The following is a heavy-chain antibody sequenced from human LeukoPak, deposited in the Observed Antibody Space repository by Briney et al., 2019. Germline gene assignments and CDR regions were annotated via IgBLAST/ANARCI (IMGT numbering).Heavy chain of an antibody. J-gene: IGHJ4*02. CDR2: INHSGST. V-gene: IGHV4-34*01. CDR3: ARKLLSRGYFDY. Sequence: PSETLSLTCAVYGGSFSGYYWSWIRQPPGKGLEWIGEINHSGSTNYNPSLKSRVTISVDTPKNQFSLKLSSVTAADTAVYYCARKLLSRGYFDYWGQGTLVTVSS. CDR1: GGSFSGYY. D-gene: IGHD3-10*01.